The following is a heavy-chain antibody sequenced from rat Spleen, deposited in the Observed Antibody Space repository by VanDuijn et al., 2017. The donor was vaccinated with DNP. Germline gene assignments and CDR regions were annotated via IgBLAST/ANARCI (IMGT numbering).Heavy chain of an antibody. J-gene: IGHJ3*01. CDR3: VVRDFYSALFAY. CDR2: INDDGDSA. Sequence: EVQLVESGGGLVQPGRSLKLSCVASGFTFSNYWMYWIRQAPGKGLEWVASINDDGDSAYHRDSVKGRFTVSRDVAENTVYLQMSSLRSEDTATYYCVVRDFYSALFAYWGQGTLVTVSA. V-gene: IGHV5-58*01. CDR1: GFTFSNYW. D-gene: IGHD1-1*01.